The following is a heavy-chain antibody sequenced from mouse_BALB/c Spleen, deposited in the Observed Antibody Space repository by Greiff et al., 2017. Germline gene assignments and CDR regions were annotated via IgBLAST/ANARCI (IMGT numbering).Heavy chain of an antibody. CDR3: ARASQLTGSAWFAY. V-gene: IGHV2-9*02. CDR1: GFSLTSYG. J-gene: IGHJ3*01. D-gene: IGHD4-1*01. Sequence: QVQLKESGPGLVAPSQSLSITCTVSGFSLTSYGVHWVRQPPGKGLEWLGVIWAGGSTNYNSALMSRLSISKYNSKSQVFLKMNSLQTDDTAMYYCARASQLTGSAWFAYWGQGTLVTVSA. CDR2: IWAGGST.